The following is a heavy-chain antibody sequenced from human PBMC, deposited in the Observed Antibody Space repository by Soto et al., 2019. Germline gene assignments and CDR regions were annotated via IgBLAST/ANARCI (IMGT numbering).Heavy chain of an antibody. Sequence: SETLSLTCAVSGGSISSSNWCSCVRQPPGKGLEWIGEIYHSGSTNYNPSLKSRVTISVDKSKNQFSLKLSSVTAADTAVYYCARRTQLVRGAPGRRPPLDYGGQGTLVTVSS. D-gene: IGHD6-6*01. V-gene: IGHV4-4*02. CDR2: IYHSGST. CDR3: ARRTQLVRGAPGRRPPLDY. CDR1: GGSISSSNW. J-gene: IGHJ4*02.